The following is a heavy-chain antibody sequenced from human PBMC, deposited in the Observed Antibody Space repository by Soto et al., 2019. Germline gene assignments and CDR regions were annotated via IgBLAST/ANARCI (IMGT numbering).Heavy chain of an antibody. CDR3: ARGLGIAARGTWFDP. CDR2: IYYSGST. J-gene: IGHJ5*02. D-gene: IGHD6-6*01. Sequence: SETLSLTCTVSGGSISSSSYYWGWIRQPPGKGLEWIGSIYYSGSTYYNPSLKSRVTISVDTSKNQFSLKLSSVTAADTAVYYCARGLGIAARGTWFDPWGQGTLVTVSS. CDR1: GGSISSSSYY. V-gene: IGHV4-39*01.